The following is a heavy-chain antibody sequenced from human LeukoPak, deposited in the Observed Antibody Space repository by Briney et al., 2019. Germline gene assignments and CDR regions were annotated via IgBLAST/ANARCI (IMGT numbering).Heavy chain of an antibody. D-gene: IGHD6-13*01. Sequence: SETLSLTCAVYGGSFSGYYWSWIRQPPGKGLEWIGEINHSGSTNYNPSLKSRVTISVDTSKNQFSLKLSSVTAADTAVYYCARAGIAAAGTIRGVKYFQHWSQGTLVTVSS. CDR3: ARAGIAAAGTIRGVKYFQH. J-gene: IGHJ1*01. V-gene: IGHV4-34*01. CDR1: GGSFSGYY. CDR2: INHSGST.